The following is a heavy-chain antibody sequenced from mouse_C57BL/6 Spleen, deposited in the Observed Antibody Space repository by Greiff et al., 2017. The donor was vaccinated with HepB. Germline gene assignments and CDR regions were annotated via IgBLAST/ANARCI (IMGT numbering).Heavy chain of an antibody. Sequence: VMLVESGPELVKPGASVKISCKASGYAFSSSWMNWVKQRPGKGLEWIGRIYPGDGDTNYNGKFKGKATLTADKSSSTAYMQLSSLTSEDSAVYFCARSEGRGYYGYWGQGTTLTVSS. J-gene: IGHJ2*01. V-gene: IGHV1-82*01. CDR1: GYAFSSSW. D-gene: IGHD1-1*01. CDR3: ARSEGRGYYGY. CDR2: IYPGDGDT.